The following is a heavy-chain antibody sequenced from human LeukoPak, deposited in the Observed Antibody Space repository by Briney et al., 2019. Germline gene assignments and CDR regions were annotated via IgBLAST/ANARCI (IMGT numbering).Heavy chain of an antibody. V-gene: IGHV3-74*01. CDR3: PRYNWNSAPFDY. CDR1: GFTFSSYA. J-gene: IGHJ4*02. CDR2: INSDGSST. D-gene: IGHD1-7*01. Sequence: GGSLRLSCAASGFTFSSYAMHWVRQAPGKGLVWVSRINSDGSSTSYADSVKGRFTISRDNAKNTLYLQMNSLRAEDTAVYYCPRYNWNSAPFDYWGQGTLVTVSS.